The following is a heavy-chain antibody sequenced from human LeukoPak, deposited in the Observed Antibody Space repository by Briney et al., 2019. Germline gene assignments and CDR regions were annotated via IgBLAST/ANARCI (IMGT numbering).Heavy chain of an antibody. CDR3: ARRYSSSWAFDY. V-gene: IGHV4-31*03. CDR1: GGSISSGGYY. D-gene: IGHD6-13*01. CDR2: IYYSGST. J-gene: IGHJ4*02. Sequence: SETLSLTCTVSGGSISSGGYYWSWIRQHPGKGLEWIGYIYYSGSTYYNPSLKSRVTISVDTSKNQFSLKLSSVTAADTAVYYCARRYSSSWAFDYWGQGTLVTVSS.